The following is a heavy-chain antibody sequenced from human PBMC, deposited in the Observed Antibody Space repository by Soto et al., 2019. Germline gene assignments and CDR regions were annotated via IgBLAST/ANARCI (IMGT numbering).Heavy chain of an antibody. J-gene: IGHJ6*03. Sequence: QVQLQQWGAGLLKPSETLSLTCADYGGSFSGYQWSWIRQTPGKGLEWIGGINDSGDINYNPSLKSRVTILVDSHKKQISLRLSSVTAADTAVYYCASGLILWFGELSRRGGYFYYMDVWGKGTTVTVTS. D-gene: IGHD3-10*01. CDR1: GGSFSGYQ. CDR3: ASGLILWFGELSRRGGYFYYMDV. CDR2: INDSGDI. V-gene: IGHV4-34*01.